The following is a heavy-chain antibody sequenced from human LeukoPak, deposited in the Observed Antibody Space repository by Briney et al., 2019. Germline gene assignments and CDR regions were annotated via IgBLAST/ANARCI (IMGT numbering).Heavy chain of an antibody. V-gene: IGHV3-21*01. CDR3: ASLGYCSSTSCYESP. CDR1: GVTFSSYS. J-gene: IGHJ5*02. D-gene: IGHD2-2*01. Sequence: PGGSLRLSCAASGVTFSSYSMNWVRQAPGKGLEWVSSISSSSSNIYYADSVTGPFTISRDNAKNSLYLQMNSLRAEDTAVYYCASLGYCSSTSCYESPWGQGTLVTVSS. CDR2: ISSSSSNI.